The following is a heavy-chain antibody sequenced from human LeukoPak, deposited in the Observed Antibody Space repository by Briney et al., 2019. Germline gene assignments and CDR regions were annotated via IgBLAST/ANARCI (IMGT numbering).Heavy chain of an antibody. V-gene: IGHV3-30*02. D-gene: IGHD2-2*01. CDR2: IRYDGSNK. CDR1: GFTFSRYG. Sequence: GGSLRLSCAASGFTFSRYGMHWVRQAPGKGLEWVAFIRYDGSNKYYADSVKGRFTISRDNSKNTLYLQMNSLRAEDTAVYYCAKPDCSSASCHQGLDTFDIWGQGTMVTVSS. J-gene: IGHJ3*02. CDR3: AKPDCSSASCHQGLDTFDI.